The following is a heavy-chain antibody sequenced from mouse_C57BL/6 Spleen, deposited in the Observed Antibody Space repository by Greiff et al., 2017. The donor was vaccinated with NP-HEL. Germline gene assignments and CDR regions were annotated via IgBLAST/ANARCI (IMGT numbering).Heavy chain of an antibody. Sequence: EVQVVESGGGLVKPGGSLKLSCAASGFTFSDYGMHWVRQAPEKGLEWVAYISSGSSTIYYADTVKGRFTISRDNAKNTLFLHMTSLRSEDTAMYYCARERYYGSFAYWGQGTLVTVSA. CDR1: GFTFSDYG. V-gene: IGHV5-17*01. D-gene: IGHD1-1*01. CDR2: ISSGSSTI. CDR3: ARERYYGSFAY. J-gene: IGHJ3*01.